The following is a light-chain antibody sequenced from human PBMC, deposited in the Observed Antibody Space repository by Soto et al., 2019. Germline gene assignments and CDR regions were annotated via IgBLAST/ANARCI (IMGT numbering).Light chain of an antibody. CDR2: AAS. V-gene: IGKV1-39*01. CDR1: QSVGNF. Sequence: DIQMTQSPSSLSASVGDRVTISCGASQSVGNFLNWYQQRPGKAPRVLVYAASNLQSGMPSRFSGSGSGTEFTLTISNLQPEDFAAYFCQQSYSSPRTFGQGTKLEIK. J-gene: IGKJ2*01. CDR3: QQSYSSPRT.